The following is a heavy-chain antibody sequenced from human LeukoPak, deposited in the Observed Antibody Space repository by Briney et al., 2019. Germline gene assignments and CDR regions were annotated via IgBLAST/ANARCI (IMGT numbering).Heavy chain of an antibody. CDR3: ARGVGDSSSWYSYYMDV. D-gene: IGHD6-13*01. CDR1: GGSFSGYY. CDR2: INHSGST. J-gene: IGHJ6*03. V-gene: IGHV4-34*01. Sequence: SETLSLTCAVYGGSFSGYYWSWIRQPPGKGLEWIGEINHSGSTNYNPSLKSRVTISVDTSKNQFSLKLSSVTAADTAVYYCARGVGDSSSWYSYYMDVWGKGTTVTISS.